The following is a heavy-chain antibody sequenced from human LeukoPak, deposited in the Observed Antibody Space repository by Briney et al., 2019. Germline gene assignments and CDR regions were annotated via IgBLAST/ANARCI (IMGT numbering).Heavy chain of an antibody. CDR3: ARHGLRDDAFDI. CDR1: GGSISSYY. D-gene: IGHD2-21*02. CDR2: IYYSGRT. J-gene: IGHJ3*02. V-gene: IGHV4-59*08. Sequence: SETLSLTCTVSGGSISSYYWSWIRQPPGKGLEWIGYIYYSGRTNYNPSLKSRVTISVDTSKIQFSLKLSSVTAADTAVYYCARHGLRDDAFDIWGQGTMVTVSS.